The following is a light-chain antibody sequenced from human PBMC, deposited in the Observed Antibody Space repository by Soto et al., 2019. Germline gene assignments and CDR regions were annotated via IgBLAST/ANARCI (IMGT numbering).Light chain of an antibody. CDR2: WAS. Sequence: DIMMTQSPDSLAVSLGERATINCKTSQSDLSRSNYKNYLAWYQQKPGQPPKLLIYWASTRESGVPDRFSGSGSGTDFTLTISSLQAEDVAVYYCQQYYSTPWTFGQGTKVEIK. J-gene: IGKJ1*01. CDR3: QQYYSTPWT. V-gene: IGKV4-1*01. CDR1: QSDLSRSNYKNY.